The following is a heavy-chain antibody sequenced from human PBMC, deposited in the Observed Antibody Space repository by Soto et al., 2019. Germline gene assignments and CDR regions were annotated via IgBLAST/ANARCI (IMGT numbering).Heavy chain of an antibody. D-gene: IGHD3-3*01. Sequence: AASVKVSCKASGYTFASYDINWVRQATGQGLEWMGWKNPNSGNTGYAQKFQGRVTMTRNTSISTAYMELSSLRSEDTAVYYCARVLSWASYYDFWSGYYNYYYYGMDVWG. CDR3: ARVLSWASYYDFWSGYYNYYYYGMDV. J-gene: IGHJ6*02. V-gene: IGHV1-8*01. CDR2: KNPNSGNT. CDR1: GYTFASYD.